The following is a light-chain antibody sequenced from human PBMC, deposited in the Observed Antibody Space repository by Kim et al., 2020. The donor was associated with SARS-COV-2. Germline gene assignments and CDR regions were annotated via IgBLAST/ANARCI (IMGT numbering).Light chain of an antibody. J-gene: IGLJ3*02. CDR3: QVWDTGSAHWV. CDR2: YDS. V-gene: IGLV3-21*04. CDR1: NLRSKS. Sequence: SYELTQPPSLSVAPGKTARITCAGNNLRSKSVHWYQQKPGQAPVLVIYYDSDRPSGIPERFSGSNSGNTATLTISRVEAGDEADYYCQVWDTGSAHWVFGGETQLTVL.